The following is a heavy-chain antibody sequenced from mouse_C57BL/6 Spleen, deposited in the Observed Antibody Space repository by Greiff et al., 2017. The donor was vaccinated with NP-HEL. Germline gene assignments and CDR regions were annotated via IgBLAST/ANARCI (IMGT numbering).Heavy chain of an antibody. CDR1: GYAFSSYW. J-gene: IGHJ2*01. Sequence: QVQLQQSGAELVKPGASVKISCKASGYAFSSYWMNWVKQRPGKGLEWIGQIYPGDGDTNYNGKFKGKATLTADKSSSLAYMQLSSLTSEDSAVYFCARSGARKTTVVATGSYWGQGTTLTVSS. CDR3: ARSGARKTTVVATGSY. D-gene: IGHD1-1*01. CDR2: IYPGDGDT. V-gene: IGHV1-80*01.